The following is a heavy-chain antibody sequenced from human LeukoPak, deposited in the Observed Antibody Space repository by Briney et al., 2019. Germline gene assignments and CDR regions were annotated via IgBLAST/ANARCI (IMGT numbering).Heavy chain of an antibody. Sequence: SETLSLTCAVYGGSFSGYYWSWIRQPPGKGLEWIGEINHSGSTNYNPSLKSRVTISVDTSKNQFSLKLSSVTAADTAVYYCAITFRLYCGGDCYDDYWGQGTLVTVSS. V-gene: IGHV4-34*01. CDR3: AITFRLYCGGDCYDDY. CDR2: INHSGST. D-gene: IGHD2-21*01. J-gene: IGHJ4*02. CDR1: GGSFSGYY.